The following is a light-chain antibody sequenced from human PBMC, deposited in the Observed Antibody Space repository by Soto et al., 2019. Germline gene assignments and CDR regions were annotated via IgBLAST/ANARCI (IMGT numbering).Light chain of an antibody. Sequence: DIQMTQSPSTLSASVGDRVTINCRASQNINSWLAWYQQKPGKAPKLLIYDVSILQNGVPSRFSCSGSETEFTLTISSLQPDDFDTYYCQQYSSQSRTFGQGTNVEIK. J-gene: IGKJ1*01. V-gene: IGKV1-5*01. CDR3: QQYSSQSRT. CDR1: QNINSW. CDR2: DVS.